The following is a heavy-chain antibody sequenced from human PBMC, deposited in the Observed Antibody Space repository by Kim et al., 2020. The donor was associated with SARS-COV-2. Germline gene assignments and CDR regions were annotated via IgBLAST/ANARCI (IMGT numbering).Heavy chain of an antibody. D-gene: IGHD5-18*01. J-gene: IGHJ4*02. V-gene: IGHV3-21*01. CDR3: ARGFLRRDGYSFDY. Sequence: GGSLRLSCAASGFTFNGYTMNWVRQAPGKGLEWVSSITTSGSHIYYADSLKGRFTISRDNAKNSVSLQMNSLRPEDTAVYYCARGFLRRDGYSFDYLGRG. CDR2: ITTSGSHI. CDR1: GFTFNGYT.